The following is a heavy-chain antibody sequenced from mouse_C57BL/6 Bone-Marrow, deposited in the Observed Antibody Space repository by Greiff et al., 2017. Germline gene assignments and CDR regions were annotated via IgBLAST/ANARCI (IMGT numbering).Heavy chain of an antibody. Sequence: VQLQQSGAELVRPRTSVKVSCKASGYAFTNYLIEWVKQRPGQGLEWIGVINPGSGGTNYNEKFKGKATLTADKSSSTAYMQLSSLTSEDSAVYFGARGVLYYFDYWGQGTTLTVSS. CDR3: ARGVLYYFDY. D-gene: IGHD2-14*01. J-gene: IGHJ2*01. CDR1: GYAFTNYL. CDR2: INPGSGGT. V-gene: IGHV1-54*01.